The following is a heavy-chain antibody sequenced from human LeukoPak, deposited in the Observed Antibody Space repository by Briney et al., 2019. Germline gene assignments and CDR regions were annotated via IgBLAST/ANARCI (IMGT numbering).Heavy chain of an antibody. CDR2: ISSSGNTI. Sequence: GGSLRLSCAASKFTFSSYEINWVRQAPGKGLEWVSSISSSGNTIYYADSVKGRFTITRDNAKNSVYLQMNSLRAEDTGVYYCARLDRGAFDIWGQGTMVTVSS. CDR3: ARLDRGAFDI. D-gene: IGHD3-22*01. CDR1: KFTFSSYE. V-gene: IGHV3-48*03. J-gene: IGHJ3*02.